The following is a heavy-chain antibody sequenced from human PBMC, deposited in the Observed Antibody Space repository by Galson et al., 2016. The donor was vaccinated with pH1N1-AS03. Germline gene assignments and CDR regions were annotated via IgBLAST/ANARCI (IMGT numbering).Heavy chain of an antibody. D-gene: IGHD5/OR15-5a*01. CDR2: IWGNGDST. CDR3: AKDMKPDGVYDLDY. V-gene: IGHV3-23*01. CDR1: GFTFSTYS. J-gene: IGHJ4*02. Sequence: SLRLSCAASGFTFSTYSMNWVRQAPGKGLEWVSGIWGNGDSTYYADFVKGRFTISRDNSKNTLYLQMNSLRADDTAMHYCAKDMKPDGVYDLDYWGQGTLVTVSS.